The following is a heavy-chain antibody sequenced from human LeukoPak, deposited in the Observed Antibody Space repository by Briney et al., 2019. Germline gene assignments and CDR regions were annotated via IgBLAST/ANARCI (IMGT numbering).Heavy chain of an antibody. CDR1: GYSFTSYW. V-gene: IGHV5-51*01. CDR2: IYPGDSDT. Sequence: GESLKISCKGSGYSFTSYWIGWVRQMPGKGLEWTGIIYPGDSDTRYSPSFQGQVTISADKSISTAYLQWSSLKASDTAMYYCARRVMAAVGWFDPWGQGTLVTVSS. CDR3: ARRVMAAVGWFDP. J-gene: IGHJ5*02. D-gene: IGHD2-21*01.